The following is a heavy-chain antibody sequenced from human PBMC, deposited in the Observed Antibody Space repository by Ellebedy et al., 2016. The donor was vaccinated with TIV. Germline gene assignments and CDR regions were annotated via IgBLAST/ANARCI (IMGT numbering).Heavy chain of an antibody. V-gene: IGHV3-33*08. J-gene: IGHJ5*02. Sequence: GESLKISXAASGFTFRNYGMHWVRQAPGKGLEWVALIWYDGSIEYYADSVKGRFTVSRDNSKNTLSLQMNSLRDEDTAVYYCARDLGSSSFGGGWFDPWGQGTLVTVSS. CDR1: GFTFRNYG. D-gene: IGHD6-6*01. CDR2: IWYDGSIE. CDR3: ARDLGSSSFGGGWFDP.